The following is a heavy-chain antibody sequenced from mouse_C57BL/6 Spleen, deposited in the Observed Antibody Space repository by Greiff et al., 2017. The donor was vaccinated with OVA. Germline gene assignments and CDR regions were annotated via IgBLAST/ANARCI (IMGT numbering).Heavy chain of an antibody. V-gene: IGHV1-26*01. D-gene: IGHD1-1*01. J-gene: IGHJ2*01. CDR3: ARMSKGSKGFDY. Sequence: VQLQQSGPELVKPGASVKISCKASGYTFTDYYMNWVKQSHGKSLEWIGDINPNNGGTSYNQKFKGKATLTVDKSSSTAYMELRSLTSEDSAVYYCARMSKGSKGFDYWGQGTTLTVSS. CDR1: GYTFTDYY. CDR2: INPNNGGT.